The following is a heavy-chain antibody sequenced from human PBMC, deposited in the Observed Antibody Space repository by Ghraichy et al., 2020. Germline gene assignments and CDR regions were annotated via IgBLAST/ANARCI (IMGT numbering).Heavy chain of an antibody. CDR1: GFSFSTSW. Sequence: GGSLRLSCAASGFSFSTSWMSWVRQAPGKGPEWVANIKQDGGEINYVDSVKGRFTISRDNAKNSLYLQMNSLRAEDTALYYCARERVGSGSYSDHWGLGTLVTGSS. V-gene: IGHV3-7*03. J-gene: IGHJ4*02. CDR2: IKQDGGEI. D-gene: IGHD3-10*01. CDR3: ARERVGSGSYSDH.